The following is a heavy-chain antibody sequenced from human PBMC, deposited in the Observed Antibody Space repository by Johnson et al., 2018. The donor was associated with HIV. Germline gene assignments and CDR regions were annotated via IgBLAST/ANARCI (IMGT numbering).Heavy chain of an antibody. CDR3: ARERFSDMLTGYHAFDG. CDR1: GFIFSGFG. J-gene: IGHJ3*01. CDR2: ISYDGGNK. D-gene: IGHD3-9*01. V-gene: IGHV3-30*03. Sequence: QVQLVESGGVVVQPGGSLRLSCAASGFIFSGFGLHWVRQAPGKGLEWVASISYDGGNKYYADSVRGRITISRDNSKNILYLQMNSLRPEDTAVYYCARERFSDMLTGYHAFDGWGQGTMVTVSS.